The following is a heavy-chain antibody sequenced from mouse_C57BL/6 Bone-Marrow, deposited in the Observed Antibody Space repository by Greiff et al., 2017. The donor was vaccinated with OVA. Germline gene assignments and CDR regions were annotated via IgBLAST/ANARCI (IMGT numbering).Heavy chain of an antibody. Sequence: EVKLQESGPGLVKPSQSLSLTCSVTGYSITSGYYWNWIRQFPGNKLEWMGYISYDGSNNYNPSLKNRISITRDTSKNQFFLKLNSVTTEDTATYYCAREGDGYPYYFDYWGQGTTLTVSS. CDR2: ISYDGSN. CDR3: AREGDGYPYYFDY. J-gene: IGHJ2*01. D-gene: IGHD2-3*01. CDR1: GYSITSGYY. V-gene: IGHV3-6*01.